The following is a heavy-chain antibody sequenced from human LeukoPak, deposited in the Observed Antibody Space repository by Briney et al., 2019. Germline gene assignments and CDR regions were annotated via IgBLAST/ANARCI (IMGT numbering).Heavy chain of an antibody. CDR1: GGSFSGYY. CDR2: INHSGST. V-gene: IGHV4-34*01. Sequence: SETLSLTCAVYGGSFSGYYWSWIRQPPGKGLEWIGEINHSGSTNYNPSLKSRVTISVDTSKNQLSLKLSSVTAADTAVYYCARGHYSSGWRRSTPFDYWGQGTLVTVSS. CDR3: ARGHYSSGWRRSTPFDY. D-gene: IGHD6-19*01. J-gene: IGHJ4*02.